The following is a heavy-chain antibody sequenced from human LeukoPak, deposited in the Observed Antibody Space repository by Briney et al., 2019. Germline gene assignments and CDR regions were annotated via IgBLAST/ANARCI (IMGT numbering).Heavy chain of an antibody. CDR3: ARDQVATILFDY. D-gene: IGHD5-24*01. J-gene: IGHJ4*02. CDR2: IIPIFGTA. V-gene: IGHV1-69*05. CDR1: GGTFSSYA. Sequence: SVTVSCKASGGTFSSYAISWVRQAPGQGLEWMGGIIPIFGTANYAQKFQGRVTITRDTSASTAYMELSSLRSEDTAVYYCARDQVATILFDYWGQGTLVTVSS.